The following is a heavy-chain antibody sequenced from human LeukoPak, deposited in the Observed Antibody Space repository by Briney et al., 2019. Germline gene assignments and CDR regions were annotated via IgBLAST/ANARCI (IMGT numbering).Heavy chain of an antibody. CDR2: INWNGGST. V-gene: IGHV3-20*04. D-gene: IGHD6-19*01. Sequence: PGGSLRLSCAVSGFTFDDHGMSWVRQAPGKGLEWVSGINWNGGSTGYADSVKGRFTISRDNARNSLYLQMNSVRAEDTALYYCARDLGSGWTRFDYWGQGTLVTVSS. CDR1: GFTFDDHG. J-gene: IGHJ4*02. CDR3: ARDLGSGWTRFDY.